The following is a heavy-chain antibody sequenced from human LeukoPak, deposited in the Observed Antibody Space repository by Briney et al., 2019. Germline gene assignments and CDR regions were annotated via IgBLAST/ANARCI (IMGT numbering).Heavy chain of an antibody. Sequence: GGSLRLSGAASGFTFSSYWMSWVRQAPGKGLEWVANIKQDGSEKYYVDSVKGRFTISRDNAKNSLYLQMNSLRAEDTAVYYCARDFVGSSSWYERGYYFDYWGQGTLVTVSS. V-gene: IGHV3-7*01. CDR3: ARDFVGSSSWYERGYYFDY. CDR2: IKQDGSEK. J-gene: IGHJ4*02. D-gene: IGHD6-13*01. CDR1: GFTFSSYW.